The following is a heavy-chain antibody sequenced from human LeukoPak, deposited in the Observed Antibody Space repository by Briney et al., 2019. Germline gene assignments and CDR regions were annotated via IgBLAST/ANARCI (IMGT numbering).Heavy chain of an antibody. CDR3: ARDRAPSMIVVVVTTAFDL. CDR2: INSDGRRI. V-gene: IGHV3-74*01. D-gene: IGHD3-22*01. J-gene: IGHJ2*01. CDR1: GFSISGYW. Sequence: PGGSLRLSCAASGFSISGYWMYWVRQAPGKGLVWVSRINSDGRRIEYADSVKGRFTISRDNAKNFLYLQMNSLRAEDTALYYCARDRAPSMIVVVVTTAFDLWGRGTLVTVSS.